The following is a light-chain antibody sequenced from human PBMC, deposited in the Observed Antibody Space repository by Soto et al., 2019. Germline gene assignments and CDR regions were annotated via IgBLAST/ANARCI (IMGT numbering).Light chain of an antibody. Sequence: QPVLTQPPSVSGAPGQRVTISCTGSSSNIGAAYGVHWYQQLPGTAPKLLIYGSVNRPSGVPDRFSGSKSGTSGSLAITGLQAEDEANYYCQSYDSSLSAMVFGGGTKLTVL. J-gene: IGLJ2*01. CDR3: QSYDSSLSAMV. CDR1: SSNIGAAYG. V-gene: IGLV1-40*01. CDR2: GSV.